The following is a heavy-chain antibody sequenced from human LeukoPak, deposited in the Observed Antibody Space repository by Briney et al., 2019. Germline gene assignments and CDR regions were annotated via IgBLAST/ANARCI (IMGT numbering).Heavy chain of an antibody. CDR2: INQGGGDT. D-gene: IGHD2-21*01. V-gene: IGHV3-7*01. Sequence: AGGSLRLSCAASGFTFRTCWMSWVRQAPGKGLEWVASINQGGGDTYYVESVKGRFTISRDNAMNSFFLQMNNLRVEDTAVYYCARLLGDRTIYDYWGQGTLVTVSS. CDR3: ARLLGDRTIYDY. CDR1: GFTFRTCW. J-gene: IGHJ4*02.